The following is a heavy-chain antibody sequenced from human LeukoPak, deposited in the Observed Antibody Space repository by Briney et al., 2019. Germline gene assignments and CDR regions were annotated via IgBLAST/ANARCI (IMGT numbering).Heavy chain of an antibody. V-gene: IGHV3-66*02. CDR3: ARRRSSSWGIDY. J-gene: IGHJ4*02. CDR2: IYSSGNT. CDR1: GFTVRSNY. Sequence: GGSLRLSCAASGFTVRSNYMSWVRKAQGKGLEWVSIIYSSGNTYYADSVKDRFTISRDNSKNTMYLQMNSLSTEDSAVYYCARRRSSSWGIDYWGQGTLVTVAS. D-gene: IGHD6-13*01.